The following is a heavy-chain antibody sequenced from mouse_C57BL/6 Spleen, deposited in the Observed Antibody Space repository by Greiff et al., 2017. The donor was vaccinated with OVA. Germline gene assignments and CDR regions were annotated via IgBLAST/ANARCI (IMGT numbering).Heavy chain of an antibody. D-gene: IGHD1-1*01. Sequence: VKLQESGAELVRPGTSVKMSCKASGYTFTNYWIGWAKQRPGHGLEWIGDIYPGGGYTNYNEKFKGKATLTADKSSSTAYMQFSSLTSEDSAIYYCARYYGSSYAWFAYWGQGTLVTVSA. J-gene: IGHJ3*01. V-gene: IGHV1-63*01. CDR2: IYPGGGYT. CDR3: ARYYGSSYAWFAY. CDR1: GYTFTNYW.